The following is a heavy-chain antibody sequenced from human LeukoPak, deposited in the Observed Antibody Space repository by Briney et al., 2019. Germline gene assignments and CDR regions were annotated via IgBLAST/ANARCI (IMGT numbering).Heavy chain of an antibody. CDR3: TKRGAYYVDY. D-gene: IGHD3-16*01. CDR1: GFTFRSHA. CDR2: IYENGGTT. J-gene: IGHJ4*02. V-gene: IGHV3-23*01. Sequence: GGSLRLSCVGSGFTFRSHAMSWVRQAPEKGLEFVSGIYENGGTTYYADSVKGRFSISRDNSKNTLYLQMDSLRGEDTAVYYCTKRGAYYVDYWGRGIPVTVSS.